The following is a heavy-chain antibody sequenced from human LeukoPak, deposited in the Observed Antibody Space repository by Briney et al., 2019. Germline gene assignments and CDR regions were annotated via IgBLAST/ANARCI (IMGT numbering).Heavy chain of an antibody. CDR3: ARDSTGYWYFDL. Sequence: GGSLRLSCAASGFTFSSYAMHWVRQAPGKGLEWVAVISYDGSNKYYADSVKGRFTISRDNSKNTLYLQMNSLRAEDTAVYYCARDSTGYWYFDLWGRGTLVSVSS. V-gene: IGHV3-30*14. CDR1: GFTFSSYA. CDR2: ISYDGSNK. J-gene: IGHJ2*01. D-gene: IGHD3-3*02.